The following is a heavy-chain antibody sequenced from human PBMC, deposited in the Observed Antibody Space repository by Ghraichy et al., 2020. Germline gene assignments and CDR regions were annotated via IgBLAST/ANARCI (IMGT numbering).Heavy chain of an antibody. CDR3: AKCLYDSSGYPIDY. J-gene: IGHJ4*02. V-gene: IGHV3-23*01. Sequence: GGSLRLSCAASGFTFSSYAMSWVRQAPGKGLEWVSAISGSGGSTYYADSVKGRFTISRDNSKNTLYLQMNSLRAEDTAVYYCAKCLYDSSGYPIDYWGQGTLVTVSS. CDR1: GFTFSSYA. CDR2: ISGSGGST. D-gene: IGHD3-22*01.